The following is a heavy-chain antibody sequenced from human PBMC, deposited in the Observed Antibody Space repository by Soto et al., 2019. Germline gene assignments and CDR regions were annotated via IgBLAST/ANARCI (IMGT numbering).Heavy chain of an antibody. J-gene: IGHJ4*02. V-gene: IGHV3-30*03. Sequence: QVQLVESGGGVVQPGRSLRMSCAASGFTFGIFGMHWVRQAPGKGLGWVAVVSYDGNNKYYADSVKGRFTISRDNSKNTPYLQMNSLRAEDTDLYYCATGSTRWLQSLLDYWGQGILVTVSS. CDR3: ATGSTRWLQSLLDY. D-gene: IGHD5-12*01. CDR2: VSYDGNNK. CDR1: GFTFGIFG.